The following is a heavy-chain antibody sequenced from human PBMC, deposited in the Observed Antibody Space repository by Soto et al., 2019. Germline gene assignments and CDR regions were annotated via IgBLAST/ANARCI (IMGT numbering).Heavy chain of an antibody. J-gene: IGHJ3*02. Sequence: VKVSCKASGGTFSSYAISWVRQAPGQGLEWMGGIIPIFGTANYAQKFQGRVTITADESTSTAYMELSSLRAEDTAVYYCAKDYSGNYLRAFDIWGQGTMVTVSS. CDR3: AKDYSGNYLRAFDI. CDR2: IIPIFGTA. CDR1: GGTFSSYA. V-gene: IGHV1-69*13. D-gene: IGHD1-26*01.